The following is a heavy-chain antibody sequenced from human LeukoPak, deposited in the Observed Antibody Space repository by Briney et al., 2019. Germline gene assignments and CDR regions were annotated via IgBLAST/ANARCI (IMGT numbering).Heavy chain of an antibody. CDR2: IYHSGST. CDR1: GGSISSSNC. J-gene: IGHJ5*02. V-gene: IGHV4-4*02. Sequence: SETLSLTCAVSGGSISSSNCWSWVRQPPGKGLEWIGEIYHSGSTNYNPSLKSRVTISVDKSKNQFSLKLSTVTAADTAVYYCARQGTGAMSWFDPWGQGTLVTVSS. CDR3: ARQGTGAMSWFDP. D-gene: IGHD3-10*01.